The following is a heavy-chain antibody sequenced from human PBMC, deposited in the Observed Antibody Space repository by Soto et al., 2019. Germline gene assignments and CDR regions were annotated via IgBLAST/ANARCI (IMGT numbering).Heavy chain of an antibody. CDR3: ARAIDLVATIHYFDY. Sequence: QVQLVQSGAAVKKPGSSVKVSCKASGGTFSSYAISWVRQAPGQGLEWMGGIIPIFGTANYAQKFQGRVTITADKSTSTAYMELSSLRSEDTAVYYCARAIDLVATIHYFDYWGQGTLVTVSS. J-gene: IGHJ4*02. CDR1: GGTFSSYA. V-gene: IGHV1-69*06. CDR2: IIPIFGTA. D-gene: IGHD5-12*01.